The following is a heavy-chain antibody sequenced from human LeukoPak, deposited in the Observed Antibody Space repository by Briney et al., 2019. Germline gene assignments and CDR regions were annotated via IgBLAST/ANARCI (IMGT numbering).Heavy chain of an antibody. V-gene: IGHV1-24*01. D-gene: IGHD2-15*01. CDR2: FDPEDGET. Sequence: GASVKVSCKVSGYTLTELSMHWVRQAPGKGLEWMGGFDPEDGETIYAQKFQGRVTMTEDTSTDTAYMELSSLRSEDTAVYCCATFRYCSGGSCYTSGFDPWGQGTLVTVSS. CDR3: ATFRYCSGGSCYTSGFDP. CDR1: GYTLTELS. J-gene: IGHJ5*02.